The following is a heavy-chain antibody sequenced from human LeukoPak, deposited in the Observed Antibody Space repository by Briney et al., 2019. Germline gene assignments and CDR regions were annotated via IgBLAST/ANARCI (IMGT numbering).Heavy chain of an antibody. CDR2: ISYDGSYK. J-gene: IGHJ4*02. D-gene: IGHD1-26*01. Sequence: GGSLRLSCAASGFTFSSYAMHWVRQAPGKGLEWVAVISYDGSYKYYADSVKGRFTISRDNSKNTLYLQMNSLRAEDTAVYYCARTGGSQGGNYWGQGTLVTVSS. CDR1: GFTFSSYA. V-gene: IGHV3-30*04. CDR3: ARTGGSQGGNY.